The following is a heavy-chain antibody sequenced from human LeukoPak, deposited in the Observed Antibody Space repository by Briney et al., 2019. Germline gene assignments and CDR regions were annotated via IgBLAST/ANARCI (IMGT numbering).Heavy chain of an antibody. J-gene: IGHJ4*02. Sequence: ASVKVSCKASGGTFSSYAINWVRQAPGQGLEWMGGIIPIFGTANYAQKFRGRVTMTRDMSTSTVYMELSSLRSEDTAVYYCAREASSGYLDYWGQGTLVTVSS. D-gene: IGHD3-22*01. V-gene: IGHV1-69*05. CDR1: GGTFSSYA. CDR2: IIPIFGTA. CDR3: AREASSGYLDY.